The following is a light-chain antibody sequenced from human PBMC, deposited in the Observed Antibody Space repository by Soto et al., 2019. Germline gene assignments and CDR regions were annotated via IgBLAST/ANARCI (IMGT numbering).Light chain of an antibody. Sequence: DIVMTQSPLTLSVSPGESATLSCRASERVSTNLAWYQQTPGQAPRLLIYSASRRPTDIPVRFSGSGSGAEFTLTISSLQSEDFAIYYCQQYNNWPPYSFGQGTKVDIK. V-gene: IGKV3-15*01. CDR1: ERVSTN. CDR2: SAS. J-gene: IGKJ2*03. CDR3: QQYNNWPPYS.